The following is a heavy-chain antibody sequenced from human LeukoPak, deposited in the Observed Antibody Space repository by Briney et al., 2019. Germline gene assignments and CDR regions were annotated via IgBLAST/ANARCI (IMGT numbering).Heavy chain of an antibody. V-gene: IGHV4-34*01. CDR3: ARVAAAGTDPGAFDV. CDR1: GGSFSGYY. Sequence: SETLSLTCAVYGGSFSGYYWSWIRQSPGKGLEWIGEINHSGNTNYSPSLKSRVTISVDTSKNQFSLRLSSVTAADTAVYYCARVAAAGTDPGAFDVWGQGTMVTVSS. J-gene: IGHJ3*01. D-gene: IGHD6-13*01. CDR2: INHSGNT.